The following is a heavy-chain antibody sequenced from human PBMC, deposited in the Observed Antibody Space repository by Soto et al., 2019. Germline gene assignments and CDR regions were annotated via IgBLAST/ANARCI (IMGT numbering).Heavy chain of an antibody. Sequence: GGSLRLSCAASGFSFSSYAMHWVRQAPGKGLEWVSAISGSGGSTYYADSVKGRFTISRDNSKNTLYLQMNSLRAEDTAVYYCAYSSTPFDYWGQGTLVTVSS. V-gene: IGHV3-23*01. CDR2: ISGSGGST. J-gene: IGHJ4*02. CDR3: AYSSTPFDY. D-gene: IGHD6-13*01. CDR1: GFSFSSYA.